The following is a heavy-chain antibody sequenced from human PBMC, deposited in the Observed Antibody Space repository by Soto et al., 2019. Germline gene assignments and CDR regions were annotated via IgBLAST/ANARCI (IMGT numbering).Heavy chain of an antibody. CDR1: GGSFSGYY. CDR3: ARARIFGVVINWFDP. J-gene: IGHJ5*02. V-gene: IGHV4-34*01. Sequence: SETLSLTCAVYGGSFSGYYWSWIRQPPGKGLEWIGEINHSGSTNYNPSLKSRVTISVDTSKNQFSLKLSSVTAADTAVYYCARARIFGVVINWFDPWGQGTLVTVSS. D-gene: IGHD3-3*01. CDR2: INHSGST.